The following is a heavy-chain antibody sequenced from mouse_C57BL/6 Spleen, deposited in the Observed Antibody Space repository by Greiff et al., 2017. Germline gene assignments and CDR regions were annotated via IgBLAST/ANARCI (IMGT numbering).Heavy chain of an antibody. J-gene: IGHJ3*01. V-gene: IGHV1-69*01. Sequence: QVQLQQPGAELVMPGASVKLSCKASGYTFTSYWMYWVKQRPGQGLEWIGEIDPSDSYTNYTQKFKGKSTWPVDKSSSTAYMQISSLTSEDSAVYYCARYYYGSSPAWFSYWGQGTLVTVSA. CDR1: GYTFTSYW. D-gene: IGHD1-1*01. CDR2: IDPSDSYT. CDR3: ARYYYGSSPAWFSY.